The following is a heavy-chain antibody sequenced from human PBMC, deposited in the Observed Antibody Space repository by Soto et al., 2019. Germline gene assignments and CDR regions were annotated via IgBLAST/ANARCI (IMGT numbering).Heavy chain of an antibody. D-gene: IGHD1-1*01. CDR1: GFALSPYW. J-gene: IGHJ4*02. V-gene: IGHV3-7*03. CDR2: INQGGSVK. CDR3: ARLTEAVTTFVY. Sequence: QPGGSLRLSCEASGFALSPYWMSWVRQAPGNGLEWVASINQGGSVKHYVDSVRGRFTISRDNAKNSLFLQMNSLSAEDTAVYFCARLTEAVTTFVYWGQGTPVTVSS.